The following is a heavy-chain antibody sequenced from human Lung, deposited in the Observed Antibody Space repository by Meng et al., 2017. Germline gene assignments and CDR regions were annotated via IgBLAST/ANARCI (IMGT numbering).Heavy chain of an antibody. CDR1: GFTFSNAW. CDR2: MKSNVDGGTV. CDR3: SGHVDY. V-gene: IGHV3-15*02. J-gene: IGHJ4*01. Sequence: EGRLLESGVAFVKPGWSLSIPCAASGFTFSNAWMTWVRQAPGKGLEWIGRMKSNVDGGTVDYAAAVKGRFFISRDDSENTFYLQMNSLKTEDTAVYYCSGHVDYWGHGTLVTVSS.